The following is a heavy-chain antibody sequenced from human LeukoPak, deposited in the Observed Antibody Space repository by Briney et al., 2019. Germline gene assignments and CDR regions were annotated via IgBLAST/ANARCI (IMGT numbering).Heavy chain of an antibody. V-gene: IGHV4-34*01. CDR3: ARGSPLLRYFDWSPLGY. Sequence: SETLSLTCAVYGGSFSGYYWSWIRQPPGKGLEWIGEINHSGSTNYNPSLKSRVTISVDTSKNQFSLKLSSVTTADTAVYYCARGSPLLRYFDWSPLGYWGQGTLVTVSS. CDR1: GGSFSGYY. J-gene: IGHJ4*02. CDR2: INHSGST. D-gene: IGHD3-9*01.